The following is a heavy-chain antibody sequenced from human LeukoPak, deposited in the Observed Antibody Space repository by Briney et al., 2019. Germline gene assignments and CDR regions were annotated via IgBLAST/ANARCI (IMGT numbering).Heavy chain of an antibody. CDR1: GGSISSSSYY. CDR2: IYYSGGT. D-gene: IGHD6-6*01. V-gene: IGHV4-39*01. J-gene: IGHJ4*02. CDR3: ARRLSTYSSSPYFDD. Sequence: SETLSLTCTVSGGSISSSSYYWGWIRQPPGKGLEWIGSIYYSGGTYYNPSLKSRVTISVDTSKNQFSLKLSSVTAADTAVYYCARRLSTYSSSPYFDDWGQGTLVTVSS.